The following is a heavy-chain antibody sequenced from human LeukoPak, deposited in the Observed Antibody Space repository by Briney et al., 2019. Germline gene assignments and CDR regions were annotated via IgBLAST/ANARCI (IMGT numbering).Heavy chain of an antibody. CDR1: GGSISSSSYY. CDR2: IYYSGST. Sequence: SETLSLTCTVSGGSISSSSYYWGWIRQPPGKGLEWIGSIYYSGSTYYNPSLKSRVTISVDTSKNQFSLKMSSVTAADTAVYYCARDFWDIVVVPAALGAQHYYYMDVWGKGTTVTVSS. CDR3: ARDFWDIVVVPAALGAQHYYYMDV. D-gene: IGHD2-2*01. J-gene: IGHJ6*03. V-gene: IGHV4-39*07.